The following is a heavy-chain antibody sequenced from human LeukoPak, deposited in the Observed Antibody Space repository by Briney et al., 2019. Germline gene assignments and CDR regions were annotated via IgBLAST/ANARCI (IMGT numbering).Heavy chain of an antibody. V-gene: IGHV3-64*01. CDR2: ISINGDST. CDR1: GFTFNTYR. J-gene: IGHJ4*02. CDR3: WRDPGYVKSGICFSRFDN. D-gene: IGHD2-8*02. Sequence: PGGSLRLSCAASGFTFNTYRMHWVRQAPGKGLKYVSGISINGDSTYYVNSVKGRFTISRDNSKNTLHLQMGSLRAEDMAVYYCWRDPGYVKSGICFSRFDNGGRGALVTVS.